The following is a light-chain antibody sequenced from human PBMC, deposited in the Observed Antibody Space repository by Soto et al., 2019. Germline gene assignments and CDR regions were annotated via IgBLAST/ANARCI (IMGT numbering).Light chain of an antibody. CDR3: QQYNNWTRT. CDR2: GTS. Sequence: EIVFTQSPGTLSLSPGERATLSCRTSQSVTTSYLAWYQQKPGQAPRLLIYGTSTRETGIPARFSGSGSGTEFTLTISSLQSEDFAVYYCQQYNNWTRTFGQGTQVDIK. V-gene: IGKV3-15*01. J-gene: IGKJ1*01. CDR1: QSVTTSY.